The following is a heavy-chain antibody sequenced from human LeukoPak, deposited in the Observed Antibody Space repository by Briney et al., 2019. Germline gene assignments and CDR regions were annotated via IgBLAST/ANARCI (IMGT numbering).Heavy chain of an antibody. V-gene: IGHV1-69*13. CDR1: GNSISNYA. J-gene: IGHJ6*02. Sequence: SVKVSCKASGNSISNYAVSWVRQAPGQGFEWMGGIIPIFGTADYAQKFQGRVTITADQSTSTTYMALSSPKSEDTATYYCTTRACHAGGCSSSFYYYYGLHFWGQGTTVSVSS. CDR3: TTRACHAGGCSSSFYYYYGLHF. D-gene: IGHD3-16*01. CDR2: IIPIFGTA.